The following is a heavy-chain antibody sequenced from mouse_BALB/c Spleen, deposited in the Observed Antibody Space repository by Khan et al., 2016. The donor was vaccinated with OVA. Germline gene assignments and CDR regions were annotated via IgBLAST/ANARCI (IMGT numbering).Heavy chain of an antibody. Sequence: EVKLEVSGPGLVKPSQSLSLTCTVTGYSITSGYAWNWIRQFPGNKLEWMGYISYSGGTSYNPSLKSRISITRDTSKNQFFLQLNSVTTEDTVTYYCARGNYYGYYFDYWGQGTPLTVSS. D-gene: IGHD1-1*01. CDR3: ARGNYYGYYFDY. CDR2: ISYSGGT. CDR1: GYSITSGYA. V-gene: IGHV3-2*02. J-gene: IGHJ2*01.